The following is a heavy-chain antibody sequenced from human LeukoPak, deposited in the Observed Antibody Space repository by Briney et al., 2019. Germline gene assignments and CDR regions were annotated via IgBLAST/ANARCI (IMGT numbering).Heavy chain of an antibody. D-gene: IGHD4-11*01. CDR2: SYYRGSG. V-gene: IGHV4-30-4*01. CDR3: ARGDYSNYVRGTWFDP. J-gene: IGHJ5*02. CDR1: GGFINSGDYY. Sequence: SQTLSLTCTVSGGFINSGDYYWSWVRQPPGKGLEWIGYSYYRGSGDYHPSLRSRVTISVDTSKNQFSLKLTSVTAADTAVYYCARGDYSNYVRGTWFDPWGQGTLVTVSS.